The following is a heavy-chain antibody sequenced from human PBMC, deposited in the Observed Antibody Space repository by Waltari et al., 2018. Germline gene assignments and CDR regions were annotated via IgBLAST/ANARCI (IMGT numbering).Heavy chain of an antibody. D-gene: IGHD6-19*01. J-gene: IGHJ4*02. CDR3: ARQIIAVAAIDY. CDR1: GGSISRGGYY. V-gene: IGHV4-31*03. Sequence: QVQLQESGPGLVKPSQTLSLTCTVSGGSISRGGYYWSWIRQHPGKGLEWIGYIYYSGSTYYNPSLKMRVTISVDTSKNQFSLKLSSVTAADTAVYYCARQIIAVAAIDYWGQGTLVTVSS. CDR2: IYYSGST.